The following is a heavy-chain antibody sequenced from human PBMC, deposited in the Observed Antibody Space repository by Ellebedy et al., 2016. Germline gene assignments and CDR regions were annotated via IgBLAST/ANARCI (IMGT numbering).Heavy chain of an antibody. Sequence: GGSLRLSXAASGFTFSSYAMHWVRQAPGKGLEWVAVISYDGSNKYYADSVKGRFSISRDNSKNTLYLQMNSLRAEDTAVYYCARVPYCSSTSCYTSGYYYYGMDVWGQGTTVTVSS. CDR2: ISYDGSNK. CDR1: GFTFSSYA. D-gene: IGHD2-2*02. V-gene: IGHV3-30-3*01. CDR3: ARVPYCSSTSCYTSGYYYYGMDV. J-gene: IGHJ6*02.